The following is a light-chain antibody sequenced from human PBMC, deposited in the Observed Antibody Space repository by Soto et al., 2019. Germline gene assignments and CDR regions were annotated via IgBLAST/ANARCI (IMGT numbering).Light chain of an antibody. CDR1: QSISSN. Sequence: VLTQSPAILSASPGERATLSCRASQSISSNLAWYQHKPGQAPRLLIYRASSRESGIPARFRGSGSGTDFTLTIDSLEPEDFAVYYCQQRTNWLWTFGPGTKGDIK. CDR3: QQRTNWLWT. CDR2: RAS. J-gene: IGKJ1*01. V-gene: IGKV3-11*01.